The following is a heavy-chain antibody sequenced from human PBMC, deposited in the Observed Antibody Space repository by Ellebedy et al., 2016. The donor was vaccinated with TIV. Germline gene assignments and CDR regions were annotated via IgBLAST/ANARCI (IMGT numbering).Heavy chain of an antibody. Sequence: GESLKISCAASGFTFSSYGMHWVRQAPGQGLEWVAFIRFDGSNEYYADSVKGRFTISRDNSKNTLYLQMNSLRREDTAIYYCARKNSTWSADYWGQGTLVTVSS. D-gene: IGHD2-15*01. V-gene: IGHV3-30*02. CDR2: IRFDGSNE. CDR3: ARKNSTWSADY. J-gene: IGHJ4*02. CDR1: GFTFSSYG.